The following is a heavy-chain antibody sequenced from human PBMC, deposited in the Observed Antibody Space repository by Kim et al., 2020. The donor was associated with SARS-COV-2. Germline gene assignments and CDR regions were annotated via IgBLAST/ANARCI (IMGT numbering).Heavy chain of an antibody. Sequence: GGSLRLSCAASGFTFSTYEINWVRQAPGKGLEWISYISTSGSTIYYADSVKGRLTISRDNAKSSLSLQMHGLRAEDTAVYYCSRSLSCSSASCFFGMDV. CDR3: SRSLSCSSASCFFGMDV. CDR2: ISTSGSTI. V-gene: IGHV3-48*03. D-gene: IGHD2-2*01. J-gene: IGHJ6*01. CDR1: GFTFSTYE.